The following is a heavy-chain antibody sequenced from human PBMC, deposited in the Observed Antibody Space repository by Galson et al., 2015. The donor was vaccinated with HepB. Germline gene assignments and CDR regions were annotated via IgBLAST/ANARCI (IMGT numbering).Heavy chain of an antibody. V-gene: IGHV3-23*01. CDR1: GFNFSSYD. Sequence: SLRLSCAASGFNFSSYDMSWARQAPGKGLEWVSAISSSGGSTYYADAVKGRFTISGDNSKNTLYLQMNSLSDEDTAVYYCAKIAPHYYDSSGYIPYFDFWGQGTLVTVSS. CDR3: AKIAPHYYDSSGYIPYFDF. D-gene: IGHD3-22*01. J-gene: IGHJ4*02. CDR2: ISSSGGST.